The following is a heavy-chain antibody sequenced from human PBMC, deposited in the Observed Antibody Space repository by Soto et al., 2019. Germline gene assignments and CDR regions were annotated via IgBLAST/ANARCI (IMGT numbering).Heavy chain of an antibody. J-gene: IGHJ4*02. CDR1: GGSISSGGYY. CDR2: IYYSGST. Sequence: SETLSLTCTVSGGSISSGGYYWSWIRQHPGKGLEWIGYIYYSGSTYYNPSLKSRVTISVDTSKNQFSLKLSSVTAADTAVYYCATSYYDFWSGYSPSFDYWGQGTLVTVSS. D-gene: IGHD3-3*01. CDR3: ATSYYDFWSGYSPSFDY. V-gene: IGHV4-31*03.